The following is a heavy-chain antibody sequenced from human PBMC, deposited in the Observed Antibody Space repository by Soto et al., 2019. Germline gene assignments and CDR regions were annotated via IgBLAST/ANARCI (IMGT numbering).Heavy chain of an antibody. D-gene: IGHD1-26*01. CDR1: GFTFSSYG. V-gene: IGHV3-23*01. CDR2: ISGSGGST. Sequence: GGSLRLSCAASGFTFSSYGMHWVRQAPGKGLEWVSAISGSGGSTYYADSVKGRFTISRDNSKNTLYLQMNSLRAEDTAVYYCAKDKWEIIYYFDYWGQGTLVTVSS. J-gene: IGHJ4*02. CDR3: AKDKWEIIYYFDY.